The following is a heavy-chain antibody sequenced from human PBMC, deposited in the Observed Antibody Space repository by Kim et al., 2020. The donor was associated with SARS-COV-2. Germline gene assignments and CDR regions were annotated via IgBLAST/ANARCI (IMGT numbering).Heavy chain of an antibody. V-gene: IGHV3-49*04. Sequence: GGSLRLSCTASGFTFGDYAMSWVRQAPGKGLEWVGFIRSKAYGGTTEYAASVKGRFTISRDDSKSIAYLQMNSLKTEDTAVYYCTRDRGAAAGIWYYGMDVWGQGTTVTVSS. D-gene: IGHD6-13*01. CDR2: IRSKAYGGTT. J-gene: IGHJ6*02. CDR1: GFTFGDYA. CDR3: TRDRGAAAGIWYYGMDV.